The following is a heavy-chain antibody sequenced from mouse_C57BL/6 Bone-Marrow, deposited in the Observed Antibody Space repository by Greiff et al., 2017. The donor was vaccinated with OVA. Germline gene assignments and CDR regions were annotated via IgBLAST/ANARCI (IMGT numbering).Heavy chain of an antibody. CDR2: ISDGGSYT. CDR1: GFTFSSYA. V-gene: IGHV5-4*03. D-gene: IGHD3-2*02. J-gene: IGHJ3*01. Sequence: ELKLVESGGGLVKPGGSLKLSCAASGFTFSSYAMSWVRQTPEKRLEWVATISDGGSYTYYPDNVKGRFTISRDNAKNNLYLQMSHLKSEDTAMYYCARVPDSSGPAYWGQGTLVTVSA. CDR3: ARVPDSSGPAY.